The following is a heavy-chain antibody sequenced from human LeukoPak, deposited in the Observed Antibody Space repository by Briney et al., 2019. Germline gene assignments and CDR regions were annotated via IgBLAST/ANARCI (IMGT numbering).Heavy chain of an antibody. Sequence: GWSLRLSCAASGFTFSSYGMHWVRQAPGKGLEWVAVISYDGSNKYYADSVKGRFTISRDNSKNTLYLQMNSLRAEDTAVYYCAKGLAGTHAFDIWGQGTMVTVSS. V-gene: IGHV3-30*18. D-gene: IGHD1-1*01. J-gene: IGHJ3*02. CDR1: GFTFSSYG. CDR2: ISYDGSNK. CDR3: AKGLAGTHAFDI.